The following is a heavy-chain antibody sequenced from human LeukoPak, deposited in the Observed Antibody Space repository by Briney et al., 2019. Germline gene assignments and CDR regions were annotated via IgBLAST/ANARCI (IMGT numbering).Heavy chain of an antibody. CDR3: ARCSRSSTDCYSAFDI. CDR1: GFTLDDYG. CDR2: ITNWNGGST. D-gene: IGHD2-2*02. Sequence: GGSLRLSCEASGFTLDDYGMSWVRQSTGKGLEWVSAITNWNGGSTGYADSVRGRFTISRDNAKNSLYLQMNSLRAEDTALYYCARCSRSSTDCYSAFDIWGQGTMVTVSS. J-gene: IGHJ3*02. V-gene: IGHV3-20*04.